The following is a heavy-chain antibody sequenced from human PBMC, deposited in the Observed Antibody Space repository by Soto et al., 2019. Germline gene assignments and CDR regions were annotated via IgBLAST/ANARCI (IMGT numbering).Heavy chain of an antibody. Sequence: SETLSLTCTVSGGSLSSSSYYWGWIRQPPGKGLECIGTIYYSGSTYYNPSLKSRVTISVDTSKNQFSLRLSSVTAADTAVYYCARGGYDYWGQGTLVTVS. D-gene: IGHD1-26*01. J-gene: IGHJ4*02. CDR1: GGSLSSSSYY. V-gene: IGHV4-39*01. CDR3: ARGGYDY. CDR2: IYYSGST.